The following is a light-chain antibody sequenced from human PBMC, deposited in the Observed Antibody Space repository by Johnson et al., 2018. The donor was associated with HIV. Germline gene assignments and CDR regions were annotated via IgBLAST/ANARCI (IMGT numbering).Light chain of an antibody. CDR3: AAWDDCLNGSYV. V-gene: IGLV1-51*01. CDR1: SSNIGNNY. J-gene: IGLJ1*01. CDR2: DNN. Sequence: QSVLTQPPSVSAAPGQKVTISCSGSSSNIGNNYVSWYQQLPGTAPKLLIYDNNKRPSGTPDRFSGSNSGTSATLGITGLQTGDVADYYCAAWDDCLNGSYVFGTGTKVTVL.